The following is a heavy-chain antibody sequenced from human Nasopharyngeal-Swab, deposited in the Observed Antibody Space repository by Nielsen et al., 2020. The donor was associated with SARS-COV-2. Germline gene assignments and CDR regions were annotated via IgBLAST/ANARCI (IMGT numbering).Heavy chain of an antibody. CDR2: IRSNGGST. D-gene: IGHD6-6*01. V-gene: IGHV3-64D*09. CDR3: VKGPIAAPRYYMDV. CDR1: GFTLSNFA. J-gene: IGHJ6*03. Sequence: GGSLRLSCSASGFTLSNFAMHWVRQAPGKGLEYVSSIRSNGGSTYYADSVKGRFTMTRENPKNTLYLQMSSLRGDDTAVYFCVKGPIAAPRYYMDVWGKGTTVTVS.